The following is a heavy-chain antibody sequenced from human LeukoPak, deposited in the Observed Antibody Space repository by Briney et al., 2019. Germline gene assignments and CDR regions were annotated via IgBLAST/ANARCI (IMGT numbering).Heavy chain of an antibody. J-gene: IGHJ4*02. Sequence: ASVKVSRTASGYTFTSYGINCVPQAPGQGLECVGWITGHNGHTNNVQKMKRRVTMTTDTSTKTAYMELRNLTSDDTAVYYCARGSGRAVAGVFDCWGQGRLVAVSS. CDR1: GYTFTSYG. CDR2: ITGHNGHT. V-gene: IGHV1-18*04. D-gene: IGHD6-19*01. CDR3: ARGSGRAVAGVFDC.